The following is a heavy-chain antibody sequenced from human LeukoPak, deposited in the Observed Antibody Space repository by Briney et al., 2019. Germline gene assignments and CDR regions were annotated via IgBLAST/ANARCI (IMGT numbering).Heavy chain of an antibody. J-gene: IGHJ5*02. CDR3: ARQLNLRNPFDP. CDR2: MYYRGSS. Sequence: SEPLSLTCTVSGGSISAYYWSWIRQPPGKGLEWIGSMYYRGSSNHNPSLKSRVTISADPSKSQISLRLTSVTAADTAKYYCARQLNLRNPFDPWGQGTLVTVSS. CDR1: GGSISAYY. V-gene: IGHV4-59*08. D-gene: IGHD1-14*01.